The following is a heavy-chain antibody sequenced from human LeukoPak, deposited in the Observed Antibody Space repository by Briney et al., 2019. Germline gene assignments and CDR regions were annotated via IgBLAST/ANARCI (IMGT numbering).Heavy chain of an antibody. J-gene: IGHJ4*02. CDR1: GGSISSSSYY. V-gene: IGHV4-39*01. Sequence: PSETLSLTCTVSGGSISSSSYYWGWIRQPPGKGLEWIGSIYYSGSTYYNPSLKSRVTISVDTSKNQFSLKLSSVTAADTAVYYCARRGAPYDYVWGSYRYKYYFDYWGQGTLVTVSS. D-gene: IGHD3-16*02. CDR3: ARRGAPYDYVWGSYRYKYYFDY. CDR2: IYYSGST.